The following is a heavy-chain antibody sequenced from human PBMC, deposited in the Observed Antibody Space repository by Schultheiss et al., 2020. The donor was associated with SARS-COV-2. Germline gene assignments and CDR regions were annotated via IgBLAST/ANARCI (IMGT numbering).Heavy chain of an antibody. V-gene: IGHV3-21*01. CDR1: GFTFSSYS. D-gene: IGHD3-3*01. J-gene: IGHJ4*02. Sequence: GESVKISCAASGFTFSSYSMNWVRQAPGKGLEWVSSISSSSSYIYYADSVKGRFTISRDNAKNSLYLQMNSLRAEDTAVFYCARGYYDFWSGPHWLEWGQGTLVTVSS. CDR3: ARGYYDFWSGPHWLE. CDR2: ISSSSSYI.